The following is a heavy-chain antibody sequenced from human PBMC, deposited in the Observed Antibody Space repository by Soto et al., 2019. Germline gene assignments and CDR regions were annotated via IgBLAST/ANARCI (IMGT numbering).Heavy chain of an antibody. D-gene: IGHD3-22*01. Sequence: QVQLVESGGGVVQPGRSLRLSCAASGFTFSSYAMHWVRQAPGKGLEWVAVIWYDGSNKYYADSVKGRFTISRDNSKNTLYLQMNSLRAEDTAVYYCARDLYYDSSGYTPYGMDVWGQGTTVTVSS. CDR2: IWYDGSNK. CDR3: ARDLYYDSSGYTPYGMDV. CDR1: GFTFSSYA. J-gene: IGHJ6*02. V-gene: IGHV3-33*08.